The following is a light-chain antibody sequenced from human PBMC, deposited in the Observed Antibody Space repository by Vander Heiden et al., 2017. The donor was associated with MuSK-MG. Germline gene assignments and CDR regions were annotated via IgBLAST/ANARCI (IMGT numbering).Light chain of an antibody. CDR1: QSISSY. V-gene: IGKV1-39*01. CDR2: AAS. J-gene: IGKJ5*01. Sequence: DIQMTQSPSSLSASVGDRVTITCRASQSISSYLNWYQQKPGKAPKLLIYAASSLQSGVPSRFSGSGSGTDFTLTISRLQPEDFATSYCRQCESKPITFGQGTRLEIK. CDR3: RQCESKPIT.